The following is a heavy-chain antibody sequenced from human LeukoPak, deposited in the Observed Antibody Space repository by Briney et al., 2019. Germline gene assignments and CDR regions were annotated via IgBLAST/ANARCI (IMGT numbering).Heavy chain of an antibody. Sequence: GGSLRLSCAASGFTFSSYWMSWVRQAPGKGLEWVANIKQDGSEKYYVDSVKGRFTISRDNAKNSLYLQMNSLRAEDTAVYYCARDAPAYSTYYYYGMDVWGQGTTVTVSS. V-gene: IGHV3-7*01. J-gene: IGHJ6*02. CDR2: IKQDGSEK. CDR1: GFTFSSYW. CDR3: ARDAPAYSTYYYYGMDV. D-gene: IGHD6-13*01.